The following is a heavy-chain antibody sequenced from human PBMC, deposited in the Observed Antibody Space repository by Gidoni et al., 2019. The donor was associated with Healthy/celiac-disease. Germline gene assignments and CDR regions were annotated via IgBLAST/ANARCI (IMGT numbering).Heavy chain of an antibody. CDR1: GGSFSGYY. J-gene: IGHJ4*02. V-gene: IGHV4-34*01. CDR2: INHSGST. CDR3: ARGEYSGPRGFDY. Sequence: QVQLQQWGAGLLKPSETLSLTCAVYGGSFSGYYWSWIRQPPGKGLEWIGEINHSGSTNYNPSLKSRVTISVDTSKNQFSLKLSSVTAADTAVYYCARGEYSGPRGFDYWGQGTLVTVSS. D-gene: IGHD5-12*01.